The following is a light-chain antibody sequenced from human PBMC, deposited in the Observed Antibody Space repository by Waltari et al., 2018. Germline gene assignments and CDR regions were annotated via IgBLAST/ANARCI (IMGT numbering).Light chain of an antibody. J-gene: IGKJ4*01. V-gene: IGKV3-11*01. CDR2: DAS. CDR3: LQRNSWPLT. CDR1: QSVNKY. Sequence: EVVLTQSPATPSLFPGERATLSCRASQSVNKYLVWYQQRPGQAPRLLIYDASSRATGIPARFSGSGSGTDFTLTISSLEPEDFAVYYCLQRNSWPLTFGGGTKVEIK.